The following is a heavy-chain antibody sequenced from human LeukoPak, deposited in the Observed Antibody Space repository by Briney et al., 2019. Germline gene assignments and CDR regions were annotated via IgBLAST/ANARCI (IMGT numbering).Heavy chain of an antibody. CDR3: ARGGYSYGYLKAPFDY. V-gene: IGHV1-46*01. J-gene: IGHJ4*02. Sequence: ASGKLSGKASGYSFTSYYVQWGGQAPGQRREGRGVINLRGGSTSYAQKFQGRVTMTRDTSTNTVYMELSSLRSEDTAVYYCARGGYSYGYLKAPFDYWGQGTLVTVSS. D-gene: IGHD5-18*01. CDR1: GYSFTSYY. CDR2: INLRGGST.